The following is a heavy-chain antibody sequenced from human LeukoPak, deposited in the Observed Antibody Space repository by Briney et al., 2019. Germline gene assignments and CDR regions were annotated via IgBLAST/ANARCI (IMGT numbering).Heavy chain of an antibody. Sequence: SETLSLTCAVYGGSFSGYYWSWIRQPPGKGLEWIGEINHSGSTNYNPSLKSRVTISVDTSKNQFSLKLSSVTAADTAVYYCARGFKIILSGARGRGYYFDYWGQGTLVTVSS. V-gene: IGHV4-34*01. CDR2: INHSGST. D-gene: IGHD7-27*01. CDR1: GGSFSGYY. CDR3: ARGFKIILSGARGRGYYFDY. J-gene: IGHJ4*02.